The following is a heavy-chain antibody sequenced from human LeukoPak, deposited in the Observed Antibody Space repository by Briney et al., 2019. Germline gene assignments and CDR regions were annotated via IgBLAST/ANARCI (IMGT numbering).Heavy chain of an antibody. V-gene: IGHV4-59*12. Sequence: SETLSLTCTVSGGSISSYYWSWIRQPPGKGLEWKGLEWIGYIYYSGSTNYNPSLKSRVTMSVDTSKNQFSLKLSSVTAADTAVYYCAKGGSGWLTYYFDYWGQGTLVIVSS. CDR2: IYYSGST. CDR3: AKGGSGWLTYYFDY. J-gene: IGHJ4*02. D-gene: IGHD6-19*01. CDR1: GGSISSYY.